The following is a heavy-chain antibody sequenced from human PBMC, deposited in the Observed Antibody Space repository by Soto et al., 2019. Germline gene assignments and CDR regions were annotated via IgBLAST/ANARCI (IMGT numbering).Heavy chain of an antibody. D-gene: IGHD6-13*01. CDR1: GGSINSGGYD. CDR2: MYYSGST. CDR3: ARGYRQSGYSSSWVFDY. J-gene: IGHJ4*02. Sequence: QVQLRESGPGLVKPSQTLSLTCTVSGGSINSGGYDWNWIRQNPGKGLEWIGYMYYSGSTYYIPFLRSRVIISADTAENHFSLTLSSVTAADTAVYFCARGYRQSGYSSSWVFDYWGQGTLVNVYS. V-gene: IGHV4-31*03.